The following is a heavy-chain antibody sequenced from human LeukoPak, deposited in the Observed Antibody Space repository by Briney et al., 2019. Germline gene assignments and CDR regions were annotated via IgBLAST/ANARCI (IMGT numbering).Heavy chain of an antibody. CDR3: AKEPAATFRWFDP. V-gene: IGHV3-23*01. CDR2: ISGSGGST. D-gene: IGHD2-2*01. J-gene: IGHJ5*02. CDR1: GFTFSSYA. Sequence: GGSLRLSCAASGFTFSSYAMRWVRQAPGKGLEWGSAISGSGGSTSYADSVKGRFTISRDNSKNTLYLQMNSLRADDTALYYCAKEPAATFRWFDPRGQGTLVTVSS.